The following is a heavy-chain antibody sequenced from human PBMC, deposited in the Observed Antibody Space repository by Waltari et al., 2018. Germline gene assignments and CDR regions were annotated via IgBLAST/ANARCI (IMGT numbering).Heavy chain of an antibody. CDR1: GFTFSDYW. D-gene: IGHD1-1*01. CDR2: IRHDGGAK. J-gene: IGHJ4*02. V-gene: IGHV3-7*01. CDR3: ARVFNDNDAADY. Sequence: DVQLVESVGGLVQPGGSRRLSCAASGFTFSDYWMRWVRQAPGKGLEWVANIRHDGGAKDYADSAKGRFTISRDNAKNSLFLQMNSLRAEDTAVYFCARVFNDNDAADYWGQGTLVIVSS.